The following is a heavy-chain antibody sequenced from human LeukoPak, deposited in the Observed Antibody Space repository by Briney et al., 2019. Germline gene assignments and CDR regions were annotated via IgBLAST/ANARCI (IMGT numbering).Heavy chain of an antibody. Sequence: PSGTLSLTCTVSGGSISSHYWSWIRQPPGKGLEWIGYIYYSGSTNYNPSLKSRVTISVDTSKNQFSLKLSSVTAADTAVYYCARESYYDSSGYYLLDYWGQGTLVTVSS. CDR1: GGSISSHY. D-gene: IGHD3-22*01. CDR3: ARESYYDSSGYYLLDY. J-gene: IGHJ4*02. V-gene: IGHV4-59*11. CDR2: IYYSGST.